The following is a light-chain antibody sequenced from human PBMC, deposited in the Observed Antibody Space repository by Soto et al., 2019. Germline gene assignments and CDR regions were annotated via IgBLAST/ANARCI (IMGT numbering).Light chain of an antibody. CDR1: SSDVGSYNL. CDR2: EVT. V-gene: IGLV2-23*02. CDR3: CSYAGESTVT. Sequence: QSVLTQPASVSGSVGQSITISCTGTSSDVGSYNLVSWYQQHPGKAPKLMIYEVTKRPSGVSNRLSGSKSGNTASLTISGLQAEDEADYHCCSYAGESTVTFGGGTKLTVL. J-gene: IGLJ2*01.